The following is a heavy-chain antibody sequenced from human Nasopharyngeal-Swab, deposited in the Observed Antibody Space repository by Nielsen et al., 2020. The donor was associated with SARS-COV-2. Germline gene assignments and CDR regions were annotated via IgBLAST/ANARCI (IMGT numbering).Heavy chain of an antibody. CDR3: ARATITMIVVVDAFDI. J-gene: IGHJ3*02. V-gene: IGHV4-31*03. Sequence: SEPLSLTCTVSGGSISSGGYYWSWIRQHPGKGLEWIGYTYYSGSTYYNPSLKSRVTISVDTSKNQFSLKLSSVTAADTAVYYCARATITMIVVVDAFDIWGQGTMVTVSS. D-gene: IGHD3-22*01. CDR1: GGSISSGGYY. CDR2: TYYSGST.